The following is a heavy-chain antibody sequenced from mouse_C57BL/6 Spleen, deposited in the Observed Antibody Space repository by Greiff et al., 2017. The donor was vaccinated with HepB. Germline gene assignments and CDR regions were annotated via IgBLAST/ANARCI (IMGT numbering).Heavy chain of an antibody. D-gene: IGHD1-1*01. CDR3: TPTQWRNYVAWFAY. J-gene: IGHJ3*01. CDR2: IDPENGDT. CDR1: GFNIKDDY. Sequence: VQLQQSGAELVRPGASVKLSCTASGFNIKDDYMHWVKQRPEQGLEWIGWIDPENGDTEYASKFQGKTTITADTSSNTAYLQLSSLTSADTAVYYCTPTQWRNYVAWFAYWGQGTLVTVSA. V-gene: IGHV14-4*01.